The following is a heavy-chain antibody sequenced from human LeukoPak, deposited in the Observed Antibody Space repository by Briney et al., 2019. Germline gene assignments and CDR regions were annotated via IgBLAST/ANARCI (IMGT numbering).Heavy chain of an antibody. CDR1: GFSFRDYA. Sequence: GGSLRLSCAASGFSFRDYAMHWVRQAPGKGLEWVALTWFDGSNNHYADSAKGRFSISRDNSKNTLYLQMNSLRAEDTAVYYCARDSVMTTLTADPDFWGQGTLVTVSS. J-gene: IGHJ4*02. V-gene: IGHV3-33*01. CDR2: TWFDGSNN. D-gene: IGHD4-11*01. CDR3: ARDSVMTTLTADPDF.